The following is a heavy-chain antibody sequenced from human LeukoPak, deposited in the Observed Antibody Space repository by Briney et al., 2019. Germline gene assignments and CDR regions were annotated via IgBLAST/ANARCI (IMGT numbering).Heavy chain of an antibody. CDR1: GGSISSSSFY. CDR3: ARNASDRGTYYFDY. J-gene: IGHJ4*02. D-gene: IGHD2-15*01. CDR2: IYYSGST. Sequence: SETLSLTCTASGGSISSSSFYWGCIRQPPGKGLEWIGSIYYSGSTSYNPSLKSRVTISVDTSKNQFSLKLGSVTAADTAVYYGARNASDRGTYYFDYWGQGTLVTVSS. V-gene: IGHV4-39*01.